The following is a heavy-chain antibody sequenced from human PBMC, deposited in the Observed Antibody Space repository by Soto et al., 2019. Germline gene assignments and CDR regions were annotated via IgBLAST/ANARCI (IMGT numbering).Heavy chain of an antibody. J-gene: IGHJ5*02. CDR3: ARDRGYNWNYGWFDP. CDR1: GYTFTSYD. V-gene: IGHV1-8*01. CDR2: MNPNSGNT. D-gene: IGHD1-7*01. Sequence: QVQLVQSGAEVKKPGASVKVSCKASGYTFTSYDINWVRQATGQGLEWMGWMNPNSGNTGYAQKLPGRVTMTTDTSTRTAYMELRSLRSDDTAVYYCARDRGYNWNYGWFDPWGQGTLVSVSS.